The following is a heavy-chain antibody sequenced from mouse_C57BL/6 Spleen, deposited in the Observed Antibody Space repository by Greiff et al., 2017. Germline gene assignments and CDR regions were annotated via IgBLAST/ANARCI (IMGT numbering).Heavy chain of an antibody. CDR3: TRSRTGNYFDY. Sequence: QVHVKQSGAELVRPGASVTLSCKASGYTFTDYEMHWVKQTPVHGLEWIGAIDPETGGTAYNQKFKGKAILTADKSSSTAYMELRSLTSEDSAVYYCTRSRTGNYFDYWGQGTTLTVSS. D-gene: IGHD4-1*01. CDR1: GYTFTDYE. J-gene: IGHJ2*01. V-gene: IGHV1-15*01. CDR2: IDPETGGT.